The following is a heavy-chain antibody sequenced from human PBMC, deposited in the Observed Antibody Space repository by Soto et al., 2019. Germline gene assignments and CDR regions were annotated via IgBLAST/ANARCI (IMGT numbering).Heavy chain of an antibody. CDR3: ARCDWNYLFYFYGMDV. CDR2: IKQDGSEK. V-gene: IGHV3-7*01. CDR1: GFTFSSYW. D-gene: IGHD1-7*01. Sequence: GGSLRLSCAASGFTFSSYWMSWVRQAPGKGLEWVANIKQDGSEKYYVDSVKGRFTISRDNAKNSLYLQMNSLRAEDTAVYYCARCDWNYLFYFYGMDVRGEGPTVPVS. J-gene: IGHJ6*02.